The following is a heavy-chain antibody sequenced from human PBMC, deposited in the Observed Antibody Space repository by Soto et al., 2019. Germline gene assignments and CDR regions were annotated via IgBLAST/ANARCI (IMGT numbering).Heavy chain of an antibody. CDR2: ISSTSNYK. CDR1: GFTFSSYS. CDR3: ARDQPQTYYYDSSRPVDY. D-gene: IGHD3-22*01. J-gene: IGHJ4*02. V-gene: IGHV3-21*01. Sequence: PGGSLRLSCAASGFTFSSYSMNWVRQAPGKGLEWVSSISSTSNYKYYADSVKGRFTISRDNAKNSLYLQMNSLRAEDTAVYYCARDQPQTYYYDSSRPVDYWGQGTLVT.